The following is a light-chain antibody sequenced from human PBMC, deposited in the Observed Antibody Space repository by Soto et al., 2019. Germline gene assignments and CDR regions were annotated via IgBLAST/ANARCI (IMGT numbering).Light chain of an antibody. J-gene: IGKJ1*01. CDR3: QHYNNWPPWT. Sequence: EIVMTQSPATLSVSPGERATLSCRASQSVSSNLAWYQQKPGQAPTLLIYGASTRATGIPARFSGSGSGTEFTLTISSLQSEDFVVYYCQHYNNWPPWTFGQGTKVEIK. V-gene: IGKV3-15*01. CDR2: GAS. CDR1: QSVSSN.